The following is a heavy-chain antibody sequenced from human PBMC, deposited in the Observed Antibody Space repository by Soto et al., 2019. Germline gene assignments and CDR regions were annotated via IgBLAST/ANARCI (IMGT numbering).Heavy chain of an antibody. J-gene: IGHJ4*02. CDR2: ISGTGGST. CDR3: AKGIDDILTGPPLDH. Sequence: PGGSLRLSCAASGFTFSRYAMNWVRQAPGKGLEWVSAISGTGGSTYYADSVKGRFTISRDNSKNTLYLQMNNLRAEGTAVYYCAKGIDDILTGPPLDHWCQGTVVTISS. CDR1: GFTFSRYA. V-gene: IGHV3-23*01. D-gene: IGHD3-9*01.